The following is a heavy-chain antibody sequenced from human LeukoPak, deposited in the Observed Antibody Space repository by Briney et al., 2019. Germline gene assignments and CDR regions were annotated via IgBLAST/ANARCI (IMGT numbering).Heavy chain of an antibody. CDR2: INPNSGGT. J-gene: IGHJ4*02. D-gene: IGHD5-18*01. Sequence: ASVKVSCKASGYTFTGYYMHWVRQAPGQGLEWMGWINPNSGGTNYAQKFQGRVTMTRDTSISTAYMELSRLGSDDTAVYYCARMDTAMAELYDYWGQGTLVTVSS. CDR1: GYTFTGYY. CDR3: ARMDTAMAELYDY. V-gene: IGHV1-2*02.